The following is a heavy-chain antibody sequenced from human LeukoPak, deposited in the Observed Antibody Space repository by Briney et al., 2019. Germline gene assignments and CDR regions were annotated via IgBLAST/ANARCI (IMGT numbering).Heavy chain of an antibody. Sequence: NSSETLSLTCAVYGGSFSGYYWSWIRQPPRKGLEWIGEINHSGSTNYNPSLKSRVTISVDTSKNQFSLKLSSVTAADTAVYYWARGRGRYYFDYWGQGTLVTVSS. J-gene: IGHJ4*02. D-gene: IGHD6-25*01. CDR2: INHSGST. CDR3: ARGRGRYYFDY. CDR1: GGSFSGYY. V-gene: IGHV4-34*01.